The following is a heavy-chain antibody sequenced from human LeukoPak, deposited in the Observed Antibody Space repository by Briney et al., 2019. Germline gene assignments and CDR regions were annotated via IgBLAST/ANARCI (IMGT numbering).Heavy chain of an antibody. CDR1: SGSISSYY. CDR3: ARAGRSGNYGHYFDY. D-gene: IGHD1-26*01. V-gene: IGHV4-59*01. Sequence: SETLSLTCTVSSGSISSYYWGWIRQPPGKGLEWIGHIYYSGSTNYNPSLKSRVTMSVDTSKNQFSLKLSSVTAADTAVYYCARAGRSGNYGHYFDYWGQGTLVTVSS. J-gene: IGHJ4*02. CDR2: IYYSGST.